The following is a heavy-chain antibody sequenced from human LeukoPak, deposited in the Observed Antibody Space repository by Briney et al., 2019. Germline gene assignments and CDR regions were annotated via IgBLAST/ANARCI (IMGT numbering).Heavy chain of an antibody. J-gene: IGHJ4*02. CDR1: GFTFSSYS. D-gene: IGHD3-16*01. V-gene: IGHV3-21*04. Sequence: GGSLRLSCAASGFTFSSYSMNWVRQAPGKGLEWVSSISSSSSYIYYADSVKGRFTISRDNAKNSLYLQMNSLRAEDTAVYYCAKDGVVTITFDHWGQGTLVTVSS. CDR2: ISSSSSYI. CDR3: AKDGVVTITFDH.